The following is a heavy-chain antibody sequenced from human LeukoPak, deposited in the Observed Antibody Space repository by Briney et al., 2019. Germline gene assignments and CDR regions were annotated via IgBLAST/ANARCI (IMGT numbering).Heavy chain of an antibody. CDR1: GYTFTGYY. D-gene: IGHD6-13*01. Sequence: ASVTVSCKASGYTFTGYYMHWVRQTPGQGLEWMGWINPNSGGTNYAQKFQGRVTMTRDTSISTAYLDLNRLRSDDTAVYYCARDYTSTLSLFDYWGQGSLASVSS. CDR2: INPNSGGT. CDR3: ARDYTSTLSLFDY. V-gene: IGHV1-2*02. J-gene: IGHJ4*02.